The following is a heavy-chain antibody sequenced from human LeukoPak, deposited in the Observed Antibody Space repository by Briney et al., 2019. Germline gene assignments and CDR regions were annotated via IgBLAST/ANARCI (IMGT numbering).Heavy chain of an antibody. CDR1: GGSFSGYY. CDR3: ARGAAMVTLPFDY. V-gene: IGHV4-34*01. D-gene: IGHD5-18*01. J-gene: IGHJ4*02. CDR2: INHSGST. Sequence: SETLSLTCAVYGGSFSGYYWSWIRQPPGKWLEWIGEINHSGSTNYNPSLKSRVTISVDTSKNQFSLKLSSVTAADTAVYYCARGAAMVTLPFDYWGQGTLVTVSS.